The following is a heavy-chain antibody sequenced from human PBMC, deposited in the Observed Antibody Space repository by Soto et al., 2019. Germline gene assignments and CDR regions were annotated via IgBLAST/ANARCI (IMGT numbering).Heavy chain of an antibody. CDR3: ARITWGRDNYYGMDV. V-gene: IGHV1-2*02. D-gene: IGHD1-26*01. CDR1: GYIFTGYF. CDR2: INPNTSAT. J-gene: IGHJ6*04. Sequence: ASVKVSCKASGYIFTGYFIQWLRQAPGQGLEWMGWINPNTSATNYAQKFQGRVTMTRDTSLGTAYMELTSLRTDDTALYYCARITWGRDNYYGMDVWGKGTTVTVSS.